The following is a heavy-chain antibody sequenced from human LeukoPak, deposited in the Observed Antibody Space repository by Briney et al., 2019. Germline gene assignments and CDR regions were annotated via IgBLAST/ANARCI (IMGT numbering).Heavy chain of an antibody. V-gene: IGHV3-66*01. J-gene: IGHJ4*02. CDR1: GFTVSSNY. D-gene: IGHD6-19*01. Sequence: GGSLRLSCAASGFTVSSNYMSWVRQAPGKGLEWVSVIYSGGSTYYADSVKGRFTISRDNSKNTLYLQMNSLRAEDTAVYYCARRGYYSGFYYFDYWGQGTLVTVSS. CDR3: ARRGYYSGFYYFDY. CDR2: IYSGGST.